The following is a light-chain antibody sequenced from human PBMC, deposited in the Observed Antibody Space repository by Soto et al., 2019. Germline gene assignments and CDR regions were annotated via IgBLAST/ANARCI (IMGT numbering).Light chain of an antibody. CDR3: QQYNSYPIT. J-gene: IGKJ5*01. Sequence: GDRVTVTCRASQSISSWLAWYQQKAGKAPKLLIYKASALESGVPSRFSGSGSGTEFTLTISSLEPEDFATYYCQQYNSYPITFGQGARVEIK. CDR2: KAS. V-gene: IGKV1-5*03. CDR1: QSISSW.